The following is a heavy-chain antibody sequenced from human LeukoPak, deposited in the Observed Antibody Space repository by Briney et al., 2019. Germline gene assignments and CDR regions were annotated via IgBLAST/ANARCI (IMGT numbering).Heavy chain of an antibody. J-gene: IGHJ4*02. CDR2: INHSGST. CDR1: GGSFSGYY. D-gene: IGHD2-15*01. Sequence: PSQTLSLTCTVSGGSFSGYYWSWIRQPPGKGLEWIGEINHSGSTNYNPSLKSRVTISVDTSKNQFSLKLSSVTAADTAVYYCARAASYCSGGSCYSGEKYYFDYWGQGTLVTVSS. V-gene: IGHV4-34*01. CDR3: ARAASYCSGGSCYSGEKYYFDY.